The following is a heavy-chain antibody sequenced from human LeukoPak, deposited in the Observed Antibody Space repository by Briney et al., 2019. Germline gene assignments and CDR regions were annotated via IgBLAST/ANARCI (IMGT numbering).Heavy chain of an antibody. D-gene: IGHD6-19*01. J-gene: IGHJ4*02. V-gene: IGHV1-18*01. Sequence: GSVKVSCKASGYTFTTYGITWVRQAPGQGLEWMGWISVYDGNTNYAQNLQGRVTMTTDTSTSTAYMELRSLRSDGTAVYYCARWQWLVLNDYWGQGTLVTVSS. CDR2: ISVYDGNT. CDR1: GYTFTTYG. CDR3: ARWQWLVLNDY.